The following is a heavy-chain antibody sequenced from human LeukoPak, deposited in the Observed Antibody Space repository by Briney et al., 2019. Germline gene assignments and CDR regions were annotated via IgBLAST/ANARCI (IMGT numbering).Heavy chain of an antibody. V-gene: IGHV3-66*01. Sequence: GGSLRLSCEASGFPVNDNCMTWVRQAPGKGLEWVSVLYIIGSTYYADTVKGRFTISRDDSKNTLYLQMDSLRAEDTAVYYCVRDRVSYGMDVWGQGTTVTVSS. CDR2: LYIIGST. CDR1: GFPVNDNC. CDR3: VRDRVSYGMDV. J-gene: IGHJ6*02.